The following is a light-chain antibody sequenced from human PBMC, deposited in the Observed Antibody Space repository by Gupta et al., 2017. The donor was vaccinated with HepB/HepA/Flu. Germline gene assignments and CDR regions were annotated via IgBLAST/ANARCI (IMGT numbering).Light chain of an antibody. Sequence: DIVMTQSPDSLAGSLGERATINCKSSQSVLYSSNNKNYLAWYQQKPGQPPKLLIYWASPRESGVPDRFSGSGSGTDFTLTISSLQAEDVAVYYCQQYSSTPMCSFGQGTKLEIK. CDR1: QSVLYSSNNKNY. V-gene: IGKV4-1*01. CDR2: WAS. J-gene: IGKJ2*04. CDR3: QQYSSTPMCS.